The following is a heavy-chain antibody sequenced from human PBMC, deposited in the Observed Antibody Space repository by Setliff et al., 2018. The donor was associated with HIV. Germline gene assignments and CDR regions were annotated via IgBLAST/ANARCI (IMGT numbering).Heavy chain of an antibody. J-gene: IGHJ6*02. CDR1: GGSISSYY. CDR3: ARHNVITYGGLLFDYYYYGLDV. D-gene: IGHD3-16*01. CDR2: IYYSGST. V-gene: IGHV4-59*01. Sequence: SETLSLTCTVSGGSISSYYWSWIRQPPGKGLEWIGYIYYSGSTNYNPSLKSRVTISVDTSKNQFSLKLSSVTAADTAVYYCARHNVITYGGLLFDYYYYGLDVWGHGTTVTVSS.